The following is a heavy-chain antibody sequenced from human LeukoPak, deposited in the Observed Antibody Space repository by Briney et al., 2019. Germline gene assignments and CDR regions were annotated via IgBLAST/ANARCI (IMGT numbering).Heavy chain of an antibody. Sequence: ASVKVSCKASGYTLTSYGISWVRQAPGQGLEWVGWISTYNGNTNYAPNIQDRVTMTTDTSTSTAYMELRSLRSDDTAVYYCGRALLGGSDIYTPFSYWGQGTLVTVSS. CDR1: GYTLTSYG. CDR3: GRALLGGSDIYTPFSY. V-gene: IGHV1-18*01. D-gene: IGHD3-10*01. J-gene: IGHJ4*02. CDR2: ISTYNGNT.